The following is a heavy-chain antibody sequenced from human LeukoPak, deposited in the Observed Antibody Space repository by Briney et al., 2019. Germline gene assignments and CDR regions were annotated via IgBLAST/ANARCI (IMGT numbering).Heavy chain of an antibody. J-gene: IGHJ4*02. CDR1: GFTVNSNY. Sequence: GGSLRLSCAASGFTVNSNYMTWVRQAPGKGLGWVSVIYSVGSTYYAESVRGRFTISRDNSKNTLYLQMNSLRAEDTAIYYCARNPSYSSSLYSGQGTLVTVSS. V-gene: IGHV3-66*02. CDR2: IYSVGST. CDR3: ARNPSYSSSLY. D-gene: IGHD6-19*01.